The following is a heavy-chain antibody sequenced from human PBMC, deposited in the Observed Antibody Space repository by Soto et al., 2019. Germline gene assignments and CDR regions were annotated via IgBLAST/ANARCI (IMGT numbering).Heavy chain of an antibody. D-gene: IGHD3-22*01. CDR3: ARQIYDSDTGPNFQYYFDS. Sequence: PGESLQISCKGSGYSFAGYWITWVRQKPGKGLEWMGRIDPSDSQTYYSPSFRGHVTISATKSITTVFLQWSSLRASDTAMYYCARQIYDSDTGPNFQYYFDSWGQGTPVTVPS. V-gene: IGHV5-10-1*01. J-gene: IGHJ4*02. CDR1: GYSFAGYW. CDR2: IDPSDSQT.